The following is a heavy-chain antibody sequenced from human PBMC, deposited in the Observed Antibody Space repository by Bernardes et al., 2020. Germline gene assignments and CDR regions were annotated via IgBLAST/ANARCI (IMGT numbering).Heavy chain of an antibody. V-gene: IGHV3-23*01. CDR1: GFTFSRCA. J-gene: IGHJ4*02. Sequence: GGSLSRSGAASGFTFSRCAMNWVRHAQGKGLDWVSVINPSGDFTSYADSVKGRFTVSRDNSKNTLFLQMNSLRAEDTAVYYCAKTVSGTLEYWGQGTLVTVSS. CDR3: AKTVSGTLEY. D-gene: IGHD1-1*01. CDR2: INPSGDFT.